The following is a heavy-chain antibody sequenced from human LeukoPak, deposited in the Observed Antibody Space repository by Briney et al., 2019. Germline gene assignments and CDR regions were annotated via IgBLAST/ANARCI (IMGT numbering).Heavy chain of an antibody. CDR1: GFTFSSYA. Sequence: GGSLRLSCVASGFTFSSYAMSWVRQAPGKWLEWVSTISGSGGSTYYADSVKGRFTISRDNSKNTLYLQMNSLRAEDTAVYYCSGGDGAAFDIWGQGTMVTVSS. D-gene: IGHD2-21*02. J-gene: IGHJ3*02. CDR3: SGGDGAAFDI. CDR2: ISGSGGST. V-gene: IGHV3-23*01.